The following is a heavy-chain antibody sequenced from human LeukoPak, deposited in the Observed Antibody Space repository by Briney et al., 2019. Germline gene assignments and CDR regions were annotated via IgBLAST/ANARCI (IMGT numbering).Heavy chain of an antibody. J-gene: IGHJ4*02. Sequence: GGSLRLSCAASGFTFSDYHMSWIRQAPGKGLEWVSYISSSSSYTNYADSVKGRFTISRDNAKNSLYLQMNSLRAEDTAVYYCAREGNSGYQDYWGQGTLVTVSS. CDR2: ISSSSSYT. CDR3: AREGNSGYQDY. V-gene: IGHV3-11*06. CDR1: GFTFSDYH. D-gene: IGHD5-12*01.